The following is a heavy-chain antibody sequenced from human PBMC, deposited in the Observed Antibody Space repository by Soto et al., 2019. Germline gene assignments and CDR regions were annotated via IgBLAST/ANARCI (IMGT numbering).Heavy chain of an antibody. Sequence: GGSLRLSCAASEFTFSRHGMHWVRQAPGKGLQWVGVIWSDGSNEVYADSVKGRFIISRDNSKNILYLQMNSLRAEDTAVYYCARERTFGDNKHNYMDVWGTGITVTVSS. D-gene: IGHD3-10*01. CDR2: IWSDGSNE. V-gene: IGHV3-33*01. J-gene: IGHJ6*03. CDR3: ARERTFGDNKHNYMDV. CDR1: EFTFSRHG.